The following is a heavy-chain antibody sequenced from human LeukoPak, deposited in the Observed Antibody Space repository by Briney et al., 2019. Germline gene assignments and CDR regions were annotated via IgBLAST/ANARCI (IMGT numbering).Heavy chain of an antibody. CDR1: GFTFSRYA. J-gene: IGHJ4*02. Sequence: GGSLRLSCAASGFTFSRYAMSWVRQAPGKGLEWVASNSGSGDEIHYADSVKGRFTISRDISKNTLSVQMNSLRAEDTAVYYCVKDPGRSNWDFAYWGQGILVTVSS. V-gene: IGHV3-23*01. CDR2: NSGSGDEI. D-gene: IGHD1-1*01. CDR3: VKDPGRSNWDFAY.